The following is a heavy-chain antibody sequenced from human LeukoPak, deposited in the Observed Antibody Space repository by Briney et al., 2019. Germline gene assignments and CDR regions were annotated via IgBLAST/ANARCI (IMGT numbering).Heavy chain of an antibody. CDR1: GGSISSGGYY. V-gene: IGHV4-30-2*01. D-gene: IGHD3-3*01. CDR2: IYHSGST. J-gene: IGHJ3*02. CDR3: ARDLPADYDFWSAPVAFDI. Sequence: SQTLSLTCTVSGGSISSGGYYWSWIRQPPGKGLEWIGYIYHSGSTYYNPSLKSRVTISVDRSKNQFSLKLSSVTAADTAVYYCARDLPADYDFWSAPVAFDIWGQGTMVTVSS.